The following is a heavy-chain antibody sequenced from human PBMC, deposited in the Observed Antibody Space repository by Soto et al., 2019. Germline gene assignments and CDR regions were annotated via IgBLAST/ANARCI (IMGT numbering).Heavy chain of an antibody. D-gene: IGHD3-3*01. CDR3: AREGGYDFWSGYKGYYYGMDV. Sequence: ASVKVSCKASGYTFTSYCISWVLQAPGQGLEWMGWISAYNGNTNYAQKLQGRVTMTTDTSTSTAYMELRSLRSDDTAVYYCAREGGYDFWSGYKGYYYGMDVRGQGTTVTVSS. CDR2: ISAYNGNT. CDR1: GYTFTSYC. J-gene: IGHJ6*02. V-gene: IGHV1-18*04.